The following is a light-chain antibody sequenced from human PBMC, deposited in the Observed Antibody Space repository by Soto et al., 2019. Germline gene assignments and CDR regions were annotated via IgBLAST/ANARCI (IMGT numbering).Light chain of an antibody. V-gene: IGKV1-5*03. CDR3: QQYNSYWT. J-gene: IGKJ1*01. CDR2: KTS. CDR1: QSISSW. Sequence: DIQMTQSPSTLSASVGDRVTITCRASQSISSWLDWYQQKPGKAPKLLIYKTSSLESGVPSRFSGSGSGTECALTISSLQPDDFATYCCQQYNSYWTFGQGTKVAIK.